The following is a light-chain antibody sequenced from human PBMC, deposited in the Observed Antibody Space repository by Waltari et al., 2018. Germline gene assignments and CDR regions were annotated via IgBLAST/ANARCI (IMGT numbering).Light chain of an antibody. CDR2: VAS. J-gene: IGKJ1*01. CDR1: QSVSSN. CDR3: QQYNNWPPWT. V-gene: IGKV3-15*01. Sequence: EIVMTQSPATLSVSPGERATLSCRASQSVSSNLAWYQQKPGQAPRLLIYVASTRATGSPARFSGSGSGTELTLTISSLQSEDFAVYYCQQYNNWPPWTFGQGTKVEVK.